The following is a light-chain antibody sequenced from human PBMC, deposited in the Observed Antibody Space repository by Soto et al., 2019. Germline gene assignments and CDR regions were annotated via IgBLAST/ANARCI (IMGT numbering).Light chain of an antibody. CDR1: SSNIGSNS. CDR2: NNH. J-gene: IGLJ1*01. V-gene: IGLV1-44*01. Sequence: QSVLTQPPSASGTPGQSITISCSGSSSNIGSNSLNWYQQFPGTAPKLLIYNNHQRPSGVPDRFSGSKSGTSASLAISGLQSEDESDYYCAAWDDSLDGPIFGTGTKLTVL. CDR3: AAWDDSLDGPI.